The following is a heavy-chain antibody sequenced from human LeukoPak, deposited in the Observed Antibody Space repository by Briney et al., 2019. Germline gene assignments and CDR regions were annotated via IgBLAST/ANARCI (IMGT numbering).Heavy chain of an antibody. J-gene: IGHJ4*02. Sequence: PSETLSLTCTVSGGSISSYYWSWIRQPAGKGLEWIGRIYTSGSTNYNPSLKSRVTMSVDTSKNQFSLKLSSVTAADTAVYYCARDRRAGSDWEELGFDYWGQGTLVTVSS. D-gene: IGHD2-21*01. CDR3: ARDRRAGSDWEELGFDY. CDR1: GGSISSYY. CDR2: IYTSGST. V-gene: IGHV4-4*07.